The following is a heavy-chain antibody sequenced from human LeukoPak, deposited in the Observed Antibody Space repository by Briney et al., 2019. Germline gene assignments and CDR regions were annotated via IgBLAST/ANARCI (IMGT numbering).Heavy chain of an antibody. V-gene: IGHV3-21*01. Sequence: GGSLRLSCAAAGFTFSSYSMNWVRQAPGKGLEWVSSISGSSSYINYADSVKGRFTISRDNAQNSLFLQLNSLRAEDTAVYYCARDPYSSGWYKDAFDIWGQGTMVTVSS. CDR3: ARDPYSSGWYKDAFDI. D-gene: IGHD6-19*01. CDR1: GFTFSSYS. CDR2: ISGSSSYI. J-gene: IGHJ3*02.